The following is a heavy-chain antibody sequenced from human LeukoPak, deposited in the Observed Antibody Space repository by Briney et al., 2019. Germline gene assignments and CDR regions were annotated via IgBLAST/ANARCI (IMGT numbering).Heavy chain of an antibody. D-gene: IGHD1-1*01. V-gene: IGHV3-23*01. CDR3: AKGLERESRLDS. CDR1: GFTFSSYG. CDR2: ISGSGGST. J-gene: IGHJ4*02. Sequence: GGTLRLSCAASGFTFSSYGMSWVRQAPGKGLEWVSDISGSGGSTYYADSVKGRFTISRDNSKNTLYLQMNSLRAEDTALYYCAKGLERESRLDSWGQGTLVTVSS.